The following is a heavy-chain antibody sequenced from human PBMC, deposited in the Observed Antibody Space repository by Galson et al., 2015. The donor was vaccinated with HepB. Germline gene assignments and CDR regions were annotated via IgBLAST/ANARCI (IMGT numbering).Heavy chain of an antibody. CDR1: GYTFTGYY. J-gene: IGHJ3*02. Sequence: SVKVSCKASGYTFTGYYMHWVRQAPGQGLEWVGWINPNSGGTNYAQKFQGRVTMTRDTSISTAYMELSRLTSDDTAVYYCARFLMAMVKQSTDDAFDIWGQGTMVTVSS. V-gene: IGHV1-2*02. D-gene: IGHD1-1*01. CDR3: ARFLMAMVKQSTDDAFDI. CDR2: INPNSGGT.